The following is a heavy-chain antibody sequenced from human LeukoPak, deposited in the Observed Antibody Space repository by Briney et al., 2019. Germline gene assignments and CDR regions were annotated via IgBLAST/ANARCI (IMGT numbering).Heavy chain of an antibody. CDR3: ARDAAGYCSGGSCYSRSRVFDY. CDR1: GGSISSGGYY. D-gene: IGHD2-15*01. J-gene: IGHJ4*02. CDR2: IYYSGST. V-gene: IGHV4-31*03. Sequence: PSETLSLTCTVSGGSISSGGYYWSWIRQHPGKGLEWIGYIYYSGSTYYNPSLKSRVTISVDTSKNQFSLKLSSETAADTAVYYCARDAAGYCSGGSCYSRSRVFDYWGQGTLVTVSS.